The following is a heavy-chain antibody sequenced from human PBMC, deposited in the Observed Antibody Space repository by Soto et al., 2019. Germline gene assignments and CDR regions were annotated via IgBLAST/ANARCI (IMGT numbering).Heavy chain of an antibody. CDR3: ARRYGSAFDI. CDR1: GGSISSYY. V-gene: IGHV4-59*01. J-gene: IGHJ3*02. CDR2: IYYSGST. Sequence: PSETLSLTCTVSGGSISSYYWSWIRQPPGEGLEWIGYIYYSGSTNYNPSLKSRVTISVDTSKNQFSLKLSSVTAADTAVYYCARRYGSAFDIWGQGTMVTVS. D-gene: IGHD3-10*01.